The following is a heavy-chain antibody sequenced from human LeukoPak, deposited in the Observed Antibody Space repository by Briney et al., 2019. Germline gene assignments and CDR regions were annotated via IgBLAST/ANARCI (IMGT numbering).Heavy chain of an antibody. Sequence: QAGGSLRLSCAASGFTFSSYAMSWVRQAPGEGLEWVSAISGSGGSTYYADSVKGRFTISRDNSKNTLYLQMNSLRAEDTAVYYCAKDLGSTRLSRPVDTAGNWFDPWGQGTLVTVSS. CDR2: ISGSGGST. CDR3: AKDLGSTRLSRPVDTAGNWFDP. J-gene: IGHJ5*02. D-gene: IGHD5-18*01. V-gene: IGHV3-23*01. CDR1: GFTFSSYA.